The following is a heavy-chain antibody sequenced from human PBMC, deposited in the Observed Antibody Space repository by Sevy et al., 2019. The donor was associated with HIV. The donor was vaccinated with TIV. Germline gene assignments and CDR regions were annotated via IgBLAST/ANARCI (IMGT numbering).Heavy chain of an antibody. Sequence: SETLSLTCTVSGGSISSYYWSWIRQPPGKGLEWIGYIYYSGSANYYPSLKGRVTISVATSKNQLSLKLSSVTAADTAVYYCARVGVGRWFGESWYFDYWGQGTLVTVSS. CDR1: GGSISSYY. V-gene: IGHV4-59*01. D-gene: IGHD3-10*01. J-gene: IGHJ4*02. CDR2: IYYSGSA. CDR3: ARVGVGRWFGESWYFDY.